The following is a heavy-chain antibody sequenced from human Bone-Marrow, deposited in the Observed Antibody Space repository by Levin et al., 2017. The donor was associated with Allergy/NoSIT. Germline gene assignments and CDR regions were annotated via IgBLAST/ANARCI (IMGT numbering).Heavy chain of an antibody. CDR2: INHSGST. J-gene: IGHJ4*02. D-gene: IGHD4-17*01. CDR1: GGSFRGSY. Sequence: SQTLSLTCAVYGGSFRGSYWSWIRPPPGKGLEWIGEINHSGSTNYNPSLKSRVTISVDTSKNQFSLKLSSVTAADTAVYYCARLEPTVTSNPPFDYWGQGTLVTVSS. V-gene: IGHV4-34*01. CDR3: ARLEPTVTSNPPFDY.